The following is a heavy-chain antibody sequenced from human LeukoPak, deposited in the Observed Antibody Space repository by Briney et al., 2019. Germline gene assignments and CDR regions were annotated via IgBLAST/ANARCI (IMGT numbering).Heavy chain of an antibody. CDR2: IKQDGSET. CDR3: ARESGVGLPGVLRFLEWPNGEGLDY. D-gene: IGHD3-3*01. J-gene: IGHJ4*02. CDR1: GFTFSNYW. Sequence: GGSLRLSCAASGFTFSNYWMTWVRQAPGKGLEWVANIKQDGSETSYVDSVKGRFTISRDNSKNTLYLQMGSLRAEDMAVYYCARESGVGLPGVLRFLEWPNGEGLDYWGQGTLVTVSS. V-gene: IGHV3-7*01.